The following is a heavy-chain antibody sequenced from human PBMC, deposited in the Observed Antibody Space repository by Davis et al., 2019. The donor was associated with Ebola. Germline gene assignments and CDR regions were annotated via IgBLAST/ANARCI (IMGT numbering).Heavy chain of an antibody. V-gene: IGHV1-8*02. CDR2: MNPNSGNT. D-gene: IGHD2-15*01. J-gene: IGHJ6*02. Sequence: AASVKVSCKASGGTFSSYAISWVRQAPGQGLEWMGWMNPNSGNTGYAQKFQGRVTMTRNTSISTAYMELSSLRSEDTAVYYCARWLLLSGGYYYYYGMDVWGQGTTVTVSS. CDR3: ARWLLLSGGYYYYYGMDV. CDR1: GGTFSSYA.